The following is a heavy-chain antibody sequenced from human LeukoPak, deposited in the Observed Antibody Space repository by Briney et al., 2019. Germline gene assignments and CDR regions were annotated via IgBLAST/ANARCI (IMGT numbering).Heavy chain of an antibody. CDR2: ISSSSTI. V-gene: IGHV3-48*01. CDR1: GFTFSSYS. CDR3: ARGRGVGATFTYYFDY. D-gene: IGHD1-26*01. Sequence: GGSLRLSCAASGFTFSSYSMNWVRQAPGKGLEWVSYISSSSTIYYADSVKGRFTISRDNAKNSLYLQMNSLRAEDTAVYYCARGRGVGATFTYYFDYWGQGTLVTVSS. J-gene: IGHJ4*02.